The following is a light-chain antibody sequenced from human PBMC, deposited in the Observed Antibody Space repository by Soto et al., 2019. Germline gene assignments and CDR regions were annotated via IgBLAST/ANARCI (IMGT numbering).Light chain of an antibody. CDR1: QSISNP. CDR3: QQYGISGT. Sequence: DIQMTQSPSSLSASVEDRVSITCRASQSISNPFNWYQQKPGKAPKLLIFAASSLQSGVPSRFSGSRSGPDFTLTISRLEPEDFAVYYCQQYGISGTFGQGTKVDI. J-gene: IGKJ1*01. CDR2: AAS. V-gene: IGKV1-39*01.